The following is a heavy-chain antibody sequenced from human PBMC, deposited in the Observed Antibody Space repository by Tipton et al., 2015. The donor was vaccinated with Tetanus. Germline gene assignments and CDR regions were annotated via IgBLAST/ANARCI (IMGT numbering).Heavy chain of an antibody. D-gene: IGHD2-15*01. CDR3: ARDCCSGGRADA. Sequence: SLRLSCRASGLTFSSYSMSWFRQAPGKGLEWVAVISYDGSNKYYTDSVKGRFTISRDNSKNTVFLQMNSLRVEDTAVYYCARDCCSGGRADAWGQGTLVTVSS. CDR1: GLTFSSYS. V-gene: IGHV3-30*03. CDR2: ISYDGSNK. J-gene: IGHJ5*02.